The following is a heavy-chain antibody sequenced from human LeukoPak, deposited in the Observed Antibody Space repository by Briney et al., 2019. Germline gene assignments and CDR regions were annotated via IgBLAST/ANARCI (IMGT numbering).Heavy chain of an antibody. J-gene: IGHJ4*02. D-gene: IGHD5-18*01. CDR1: GGSINSGSYY. CDR3: AREGGYSYGDAPLHFDY. Sequence: SETLSLTCTVSGGSINSGSYYWSWIRQPTGKGLEWIGRIDTSGSTNYNPSLKSRVTISVDTSKNQVSLKLSSVTAADTAVYYCAREGGYSYGDAPLHFDYWGQGTLVTVSS. CDR2: IDTSGST. V-gene: IGHV4-61*02.